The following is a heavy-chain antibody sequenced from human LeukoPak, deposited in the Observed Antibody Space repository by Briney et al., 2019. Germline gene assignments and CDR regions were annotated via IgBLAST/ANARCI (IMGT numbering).Heavy chain of an antibody. Sequence: PGGSLRLSCAASGFTFSSYAMSWVRQAPGKGLEWVSAISGSGGSTYYADSVKGRFTISRDNSKDTLYLQMNSLRAEDTAVYYCAKRLDFWSGYYISPGDAFDIWGQGTMVTVSS. CDR3: AKRLDFWSGYYISPGDAFDI. CDR2: ISGSGGST. D-gene: IGHD3-3*01. CDR1: GFTFSSYA. V-gene: IGHV3-23*01. J-gene: IGHJ3*02.